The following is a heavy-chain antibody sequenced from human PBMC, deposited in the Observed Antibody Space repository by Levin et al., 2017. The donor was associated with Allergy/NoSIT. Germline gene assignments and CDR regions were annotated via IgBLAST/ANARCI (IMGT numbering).Heavy chain of an antibody. CDR1: GYSFSNSW. J-gene: IGHJ2*01. V-gene: IGHV5-51*01. CDR3: VRHPGYRYNYNKWYIDL. CDR2: FYPGDSDI. Sequence: GESLKISCKASGYSFSNSWIAWVRQMPGKGLEWMGIFYPGDSDINYSPSFQGQVTISADKSISTAYLQWSSLKASDTAMYYCVRHPGYRYNYNKWYIDLWGRGTQVTVSS. D-gene: IGHD5-18*01.